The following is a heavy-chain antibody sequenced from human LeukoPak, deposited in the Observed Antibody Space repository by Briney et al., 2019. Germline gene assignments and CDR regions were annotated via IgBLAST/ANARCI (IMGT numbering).Heavy chain of an antibody. CDR2: IRSKAYGGTT. V-gene: IGHV3-49*04. CDR1: GFTFSSYW. J-gene: IGHJ4*02. D-gene: IGHD4-17*01. Sequence: GGSLRLSCAASGFTFSSYWMSWVRQAPGKGLEWVGFIRSKAYGGTTEYAASVKGRFTISRDDSKSIAYLQMNSLKTEDTAVYYCTRDRDYGDAFVYWGQGTLVTVSS. CDR3: TRDRDYGDAFVY.